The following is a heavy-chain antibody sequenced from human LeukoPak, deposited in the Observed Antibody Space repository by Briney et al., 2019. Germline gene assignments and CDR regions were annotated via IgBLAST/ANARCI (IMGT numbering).Heavy chain of an antibody. CDR3: ARDTAIFGVVITYGRFDY. J-gene: IGHJ4*02. D-gene: IGHD3-3*01. Sequence: ASVKVSCKASGYTFTSYYMHWVRQAPEQGLEWMGIINPSGGSTSYAQKFQGRVTMTRDTSTSTVYMELSSLRSEDTAVYYCARDTAIFGVVITYGRFDYWGQGTLVTVSS. V-gene: IGHV1-46*01. CDR1: GYTFTSYY. CDR2: INPSGGST.